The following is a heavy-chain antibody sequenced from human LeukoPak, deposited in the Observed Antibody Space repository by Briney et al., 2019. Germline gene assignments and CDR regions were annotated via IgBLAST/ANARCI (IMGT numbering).Heavy chain of an antibody. D-gene: IGHD3-22*01. CDR3: ARPYYYDSRIDP. CDR2: MYYSGST. CDR1: GGSISSGDYY. Sequence: SQTLSLSCTVSGGSISSGDYYWSWIRQPPGKGLEWIAYMYYSGSTYYNPSLKSRVTMSADTSKNQLSLKLSSVTAADTAVYYCARPYYYDSRIDPWGQGILVTVSS. J-gene: IGHJ5*02. V-gene: IGHV4-30-4*01.